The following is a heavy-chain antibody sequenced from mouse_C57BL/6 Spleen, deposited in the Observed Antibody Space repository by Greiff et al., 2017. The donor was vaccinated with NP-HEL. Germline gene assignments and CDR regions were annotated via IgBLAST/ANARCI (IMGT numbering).Heavy chain of an antibody. CDR1: GFSLTSYG. CDR3: ALDSSGYIFAY. Sequence: QVQLKQSGPGLVQPLQSLSITCTVSGFSLTSYGVHWVRQPPGKGLEWLGVIWSGGSTDYNAAFISRLSISKDNSKSQVFFKMNSLQADDTAIYYCALDSSGYIFAYWGQGTLVTVSA. D-gene: IGHD3-2*02. J-gene: IGHJ3*01. V-gene: IGHV2-4*01. CDR2: IWSGGST.